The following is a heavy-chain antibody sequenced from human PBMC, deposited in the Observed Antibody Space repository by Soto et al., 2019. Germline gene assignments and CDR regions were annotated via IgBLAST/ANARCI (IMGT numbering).Heavy chain of an antibody. CDR3: TTDPKAYGGMTN. CDR2: IKSKTDGGTT. J-gene: IGHJ4*02. Sequence: GGSLRLSCADSGFTFSNAWMSWVRQAPGKGLEWVGRIKSKTDGGTTDYAAPVKGRFTISRDDSKNTLYLQMNSLKTEDTAVYYCTTDPKAYGGMTNWGQGTLVTVSS. V-gene: IGHV3-15*01. D-gene: IGHD4-17*01. CDR1: GFTFSNAW.